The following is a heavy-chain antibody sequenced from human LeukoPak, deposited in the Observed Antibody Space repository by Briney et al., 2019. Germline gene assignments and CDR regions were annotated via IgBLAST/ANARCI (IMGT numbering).Heavy chain of an antibody. J-gene: IGHJ6*03. Sequence: SETLSLTCTVSGGSISSSSYYWGWIRQPPGKGLEWIGNIYYSGSTYYNPSLKSRVTISVDTSKNQFSLKLSSVTAADTAVYYCARSVVIPAAYYYYYMDVWGKGTTVTVSS. CDR3: ARSVVIPAAYYYYYMDV. D-gene: IGHD2-2*01. V-gene: IGHV4-39*01. CDR2: IYYSGST. CDR1: GGSISSSSYY.